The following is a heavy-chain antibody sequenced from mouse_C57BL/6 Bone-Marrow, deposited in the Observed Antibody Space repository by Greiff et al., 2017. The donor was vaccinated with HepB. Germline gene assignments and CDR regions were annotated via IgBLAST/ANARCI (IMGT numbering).Heavy chain of an antibody. D-gene: IGHD1-1*01. J-gene: IGHJ2*01. Sequence: EVQGVESGGGLVKPGGSLKLSCAASGFTFSSYAMSWVRQTPEKRLEWVATISDGGSYTYYPDNVKGRFTISRDNAKNNLYLQMSHLKSEDTAMYYCARDEVGFTTVVATYYFDYWGQGTTLTVSS. CDR2: ISDGGSYT. CDR1: GFTFSSYA. V-gene: IGHV5-4*01. CDR3: ARDEVGFTTVVATYYFDY.